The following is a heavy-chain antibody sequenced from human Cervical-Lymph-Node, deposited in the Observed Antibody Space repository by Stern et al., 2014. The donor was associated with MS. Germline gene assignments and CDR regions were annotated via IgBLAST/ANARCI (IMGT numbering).Heavy chain of an antibody. D-gene: IGHD3-3*01. V-gene: IGHV2-70*04. CDR3: ARMMGSGYRHYFDY. CDR1: GFSLVTSGVR. Sequence: QVTLKESGPALVKPTQTLTLTCTFSGFSLVTSGVRVSWIRQPPGKALEGLESIDWNDKTFYNTSLMTRLTISKDTSKNQVVLTMTNVDPVDTATYYCARMMGSGYRHYFDYWGQGTPVTVS. CDR2: IDWNDKT. J-gene: IGHJ4*02.